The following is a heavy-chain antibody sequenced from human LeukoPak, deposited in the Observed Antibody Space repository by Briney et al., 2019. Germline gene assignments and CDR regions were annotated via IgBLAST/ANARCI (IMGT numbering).Heavy chain of an antibody. J-gene: IGHJ4*02. CDR1: GYTLTELS. V-gene: IGHV1-24*01. Sequence: ASAKVSCKVSGYTLTELSMHWVRQAPGKGLEWMGGFDPEDGETIYAQKFQGRVTMTEGTSTDTAYMELSSLRSEDTAVYYCATGYSSSWDVSNYYFDYWGQGTLVTVSS. D-gene: IGHD6-13*01. CDR3: ATGYSSSWDVSNYYFDY. CDR2: FDPEDGET.